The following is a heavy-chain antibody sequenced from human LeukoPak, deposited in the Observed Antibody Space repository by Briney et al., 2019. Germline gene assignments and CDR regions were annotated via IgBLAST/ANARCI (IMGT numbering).Heavy chain of an antibody. CDR3: ASPGPGRSGYYLKFDY. Sequence: PGGSLRLSCAASGFTVSSDHMSWVRQAPGKGLEWVSVIYSGGSTYYADSVKGRFTISRDNSKNTLYLQMNSLRAEDTAVYYCASPGPGRSGYYLKFDYWGQGTLVTVSS. D-gene: IGHD3-22*01. CDR2: IYSGGST. J-gene: IGHJ4*02. V-gene: IGHV3-53*01. CDR1: GFTVSSDH.